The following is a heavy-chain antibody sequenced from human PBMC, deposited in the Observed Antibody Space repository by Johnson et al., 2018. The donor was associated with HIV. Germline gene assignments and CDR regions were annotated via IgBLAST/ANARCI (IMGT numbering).Heavy chain of an antibody. D-gene: IGHD3-10*01. CDR1: GFTFDDYA. Sequence: VQLVESGGGLVKPGGSLRLSCAASGFTFDDYAMHWVRQAPGKGLEWVSGISWNSGSIGYADSVKGRFTISRDNSKNTLYLQMNSLRVEDTAVYYCASEVRGVLDIWGQGTMVTVSS. J-gene: IGHJ3*02. CDR3: ASEVRGVLDI. CDR2: ISWNSGSI. V-gene: IGHV3-9*01.